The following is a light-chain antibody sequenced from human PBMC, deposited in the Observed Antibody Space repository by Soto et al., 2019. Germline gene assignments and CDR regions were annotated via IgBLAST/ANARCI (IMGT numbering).Light chain of an antibody. Sequence: DIQMTQSPSSLSASVGDRVTITCRASQSISSYLNWYQQKPGKAPKLLIDAASSLQSGVPSRFSGSGSETDFTLTISSLQPDDFATYYCQPSYSTPLPFGGGTKVEIK. CDR1: QSISSY. J-gene: IGKJ4*01. CDR2: AAS. CDR3: QPSYSTPLP. V-gene: IGKV1-39*01.